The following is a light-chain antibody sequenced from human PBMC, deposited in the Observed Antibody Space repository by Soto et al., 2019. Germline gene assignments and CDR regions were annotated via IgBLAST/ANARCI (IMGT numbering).Light chain of an antibody. CDR1: QSISSY. CDR3: QQSYSTPPDT. J-gene: IGKJ3*01. Sequence: DIQMTQSPSSLSASVGDRVTITCRASQSISSYLNWYQQKPGKAPKLLIYAASSLQSGVPSRFGGGGSGTDFTLTISSLQPEDFATYYCQQSYSTPPDTFGPGTKVDI. CDR2: AAS. V-gene: IGKV1-39*01.